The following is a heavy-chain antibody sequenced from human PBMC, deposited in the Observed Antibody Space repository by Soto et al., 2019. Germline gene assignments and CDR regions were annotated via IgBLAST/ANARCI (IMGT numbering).Heavy chain of an antibody. Sequence: EEQLVESGGGLVHAGGSLTRTCAASGFTFSNHVMNWVRQAPGRGLEWVSSINRDSNTFYADSVKGRFTMSRDNAKDSLYLQMNSLRADDTAVDYCVNGDYYVGQGTLVTVSS. V-gene: IGHV3-48*01. CDR1: GFTFSNHV. CDR3: VNGDYY. CDR2: INRDSNT. D-gene: IGHD4-17*01. J-gene: IGHJ4*02.